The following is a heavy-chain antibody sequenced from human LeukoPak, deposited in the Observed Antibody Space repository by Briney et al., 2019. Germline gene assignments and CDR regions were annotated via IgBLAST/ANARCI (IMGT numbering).Heavy chain of an antibody. CDR3: AREGGYYGSGSYYNVLSYYMDV. CDR1: GYTFTSYD. J-gene: IGHJ6*03. D-gene: IGHD3-10*01. V-gene: IGHV1-8*03. Sequence: ASVKVSCKASGYTFTSYDINWVRQATGQGLEWMGWMNPNSGNTGYAQKSQGRVTITRNTSISTAYMELSSLRSEDTAVYYCAREGGYYGSGSYYNVLSYYMDVWGKGTTVTVSS. CDR2: MNPNSGNT.